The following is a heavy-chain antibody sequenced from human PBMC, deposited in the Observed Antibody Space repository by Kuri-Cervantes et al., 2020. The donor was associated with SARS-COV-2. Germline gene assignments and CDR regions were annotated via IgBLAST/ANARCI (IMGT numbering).Heavy chain of an antibody. CDR2: ISSSGSTI. D-gene: IGHD3-9*01. J-gene: IGHJ3*02. CDR3: ARDTVRYKDAFDI. V-gene: IGHV3-48*03. Sequence: GGSLRLSCAASGFTFSSYEMNWVRQAPGKGLEWVSYISSSGSTIYYADSVKGRFTVSRDNAKNSLYLQMNSLRAEDTAVYYCARDTVRYKDAFDIWGQGTMVTVSS. CDR1: GFTFSSYE.